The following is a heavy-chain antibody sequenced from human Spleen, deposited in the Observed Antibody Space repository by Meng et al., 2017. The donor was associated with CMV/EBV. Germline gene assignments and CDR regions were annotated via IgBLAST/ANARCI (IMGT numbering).Heavy chain of an antibody. CDR1: GYTFTGYY. CDR3: ASSNSGSYYEVGSFDY. Sequence: ASVKVSCKASGYTFTGYYMHWVRQAPGQGLEWMGWINPNSGGTTYAQKFQGRVTMTRDTSISTAYMELSRLRSDDTAVYYCASSNSGSYYEVGSFDYWGQGTLVTVSS. J-gene: IGHJ4*02. CDR2: INPNSGGT. V-gene: IGHV1-2*02. D-gene: IGHD1-26*01.